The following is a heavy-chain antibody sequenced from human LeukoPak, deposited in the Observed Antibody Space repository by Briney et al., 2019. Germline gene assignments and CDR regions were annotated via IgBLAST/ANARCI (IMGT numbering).Heavy chain of an antibody. D-gene: IGHD4-23*01. CDR1: GFTFSSYA. V-gene: IGHV3-23*01. CDR3: AKSTWVTPLVGY. J-gene: IGHJ4*02. CDR2: ISGSGGST. Sequence: PGASLRLSCAASGFTFSSYAMSWVRQAPGKGLEWVSAISGSGGSTYYADSVKGRFTISRDNSKNTLYLRMNSLRAEDTAVYYCAKSTWVTPLVGYWGQGTLVTVSS.